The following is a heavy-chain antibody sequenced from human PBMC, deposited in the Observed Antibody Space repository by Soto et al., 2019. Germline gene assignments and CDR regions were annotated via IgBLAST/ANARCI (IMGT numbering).Heavy chain of an antibody. V-gene: IGHV1-18*01. CDR3: ARTYSSGWYGAPPYYFDY. D-gene: IGHD6-19*01. Sequence: QVQLVQSGAEVKKPGASVKVSCKASGYTFTSYGISWVRQAPGQGLEWMGWISAYNGNTNYAQKLQGRVTMTTDTSTSTAYMEPRSLRSDDTAVYYCARTYSSGWYGAPPYYFDYWGQGTLVTVSS. J-gene: IGHJ4*02. CDR1: GYTFTSYG. CDR2: ISAYNGNT.